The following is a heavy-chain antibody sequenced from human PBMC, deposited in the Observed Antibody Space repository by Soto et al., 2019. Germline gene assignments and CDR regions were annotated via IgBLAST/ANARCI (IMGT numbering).Heavy chain of an antibody. CDR2: IVVGSGNT. CDR3: AADITYYYYGGV. V-gene: IGHV1-58*01. J-gene: IGHJ6*02. Sequence: PGESLKISCKASGFTFTSSAVQWVRQARGQRLEWIGWIVVGSGNTNYAQKFQERVTITRDMSTSTAYMELSSLRSEDTAVYYCAADITYYYYGGVWGQGTTVTVSS. D-gene: IGHD3-10*01. CDR1: GFTFTSSA.